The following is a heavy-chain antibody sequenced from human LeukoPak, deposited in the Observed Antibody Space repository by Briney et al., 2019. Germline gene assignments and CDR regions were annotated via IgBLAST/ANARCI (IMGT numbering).Heavy chain of an antibody. J-gene: IGHJ3*02. D-gene: IGHD3-10*01. CDR1: GSTITNCW. CDR2: IYPGDSDT. Sequence: GDSLKISCKGYGSTITNCWIGWVRQLPGKGLEWMGIIYPGDSDTRYSPSFQGQVTISADKSISTAYLQWSSLKASDTAMYYCARTYYYGSGSYLIDAFDIWGQGTMVTVSS. V-gene: IGHV5-51*01. CDR3: ARTYYYGSGSYLIDAFDI.